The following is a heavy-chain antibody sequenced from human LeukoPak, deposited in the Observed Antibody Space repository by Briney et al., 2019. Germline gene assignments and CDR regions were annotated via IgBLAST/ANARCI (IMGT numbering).Heavy chain of an antibody. Sequence: ASVKVSCKASGYTFISYGISWVRQAPGQGLEWMGGISGYNGNTNYAQNLQGRVTMTTDTSTSTAYMELRSLRSDDTAVYYCARGLGVVTARSEQPKPRYFDLWGRGTQVTVSS. CDR3: ARGLGVVTARSEQPKPRYFDL. D-gene: IGHD2-21*02. J-gene: IGHJ2*01. V-gene: IGHV1-18*01. CDR2: ISGYNGNT. CDR1: GYTFISYG.